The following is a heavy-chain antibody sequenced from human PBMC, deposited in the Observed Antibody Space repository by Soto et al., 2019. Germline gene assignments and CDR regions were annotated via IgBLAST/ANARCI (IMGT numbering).Heavy chain of an antibody. J-gene: IGHJ4*02. Sequence: SETLSLTCTVSGGSISSGDYYWSWIRQPSGKGLGWIGYIYYSGSTYYNPSLKSRVTISVDTSKNQFSLKLSSVTAADTAVYYCARVRVSSWYVDYWGQCTLVTVSS. CDR1: GGSISSGDYY. CDR3: ARVRVSSWYVDY. CDR2: IYYSGST. V-gene: IGHV4-30-4*01. D-gene: IGHD6-13*01.